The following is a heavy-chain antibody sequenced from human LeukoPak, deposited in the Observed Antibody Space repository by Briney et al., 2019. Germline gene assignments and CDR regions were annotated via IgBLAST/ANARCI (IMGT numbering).Heavy chain of an antibody. Sequence: SETLSLTCTVSGGSMSTYYWSWIRQTPGKGLEWIGYIYYSGSTDYNPSLKSRVTISVDTSKNQFSLKVNSVTAADTAVYYCARGTHSSSPIPLDYWGQGTLVTLST. V-gene: IGHV4-59*01. CDR1: GGSMSTYY. CDR3: ARGTHSSSPIPLDY. J-gene: IGHJ4*02. CDR2: IYYSGST. D-gene: IGHD6-6*01.